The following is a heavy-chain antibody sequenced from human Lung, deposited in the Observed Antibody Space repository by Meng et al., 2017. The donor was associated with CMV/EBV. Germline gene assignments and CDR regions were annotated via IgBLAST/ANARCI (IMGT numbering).Heavy chain of an antibody. Sequence: ASVXVSXXTSGYTFSAYQLHWIRQAPGHGLEWMGWINPSSGVTRSASKYQGRVTMTSDRYSTAYLELTNLTSDDTAFYYCARFGGAPVGSTPPDYWGQGTLVTVSS. CDR3: ARFGGAPVGSTPPDY. CDR2: INPSSGVT. V-gene: IGHV1-2*02. J-gene: IGHJ4*02. CDR1: GYTFSAYQ. D-gene: IGHD1-26*01.